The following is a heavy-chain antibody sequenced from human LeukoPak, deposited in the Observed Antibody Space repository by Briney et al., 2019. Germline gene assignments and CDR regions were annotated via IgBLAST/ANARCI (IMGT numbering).Heavy chain of an antibody. Sequence: SVKVSCKASGGTFSSYTISWVRQAPGQGLEWMGRIIPILGIANYAQKFQGRVTITADKSTSTAYMELSSLRSEDTAVYYCARAQSNTIFGAYYYYYYYMDVWGKGATVTVSS. CDR1: GGTFSSYT. D-gene: IGHD3-3*01. J-gene: IGHJ6*03. V-gene: IGHV1-69*02. CDR2: IIPILGIA. CDR3: ARAQSNTIFGAYYYYYYYMDV.